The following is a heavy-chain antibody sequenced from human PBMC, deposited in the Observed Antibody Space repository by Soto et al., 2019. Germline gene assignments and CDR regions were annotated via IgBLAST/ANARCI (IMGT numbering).Heavy chain of an antibody. D-gene: IGHD2-2*01. CDR2: INPSGGST. CDR3: ALPYCSSTSCYGDYYYYMDV. Sequence: GASVKVSCKASGYTFTSYYMHWVRQAPGQGLEWMGIINPSGGSTSYAQKFQGRVTMTRDTSTSTVYMELSSLRSEDTAVYYYALPYCSSTSCYGDYYYYMDVWGKGTTVTVFS. V-gene: IGHV1-46*03. CDR1: GYTFTSYY. J-gene: IGHJ6*03.